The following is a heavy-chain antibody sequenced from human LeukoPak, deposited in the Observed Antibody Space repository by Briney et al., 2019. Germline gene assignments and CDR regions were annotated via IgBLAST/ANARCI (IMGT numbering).Heavy chain of an antibody. J-gene: IGHJ2*01. CDR2: ISYSGST. V-gene: IGHV4-39*01. CDR1: GGSISSSIYY. D-gene: IGHD3-3*01. Sequence: SETLSLTCTVSGGSISSSIYYWGWIRQPPGKGLEWIGSISYSGSTYYNPSLKSRVTISVDTSKNQFSLKLSSVTAADTAVYYCARVGPVLRFLEWARNWYFDLWGRGTLVTVSS. CDR3: ARVGPVLRFLEWARNWYFDL.